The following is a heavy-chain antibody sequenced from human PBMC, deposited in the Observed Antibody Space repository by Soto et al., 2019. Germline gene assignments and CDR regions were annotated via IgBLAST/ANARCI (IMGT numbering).Heavy chain of an antibody. Sequence: QVTLKESGPVLVKPTETLTLTCTVSGFSLSNASMGVSWIRQPPGKALECRAHIFSNDEKSYSTSLKSRLTIAKDTSKSQVVLTMTNMDPVDTATYYCARITWELYRVGYFDYWCQGTLVTVSS. D-gene: IGHD3-10*01. CDR2: IFSNDEK. V-gene: IGHV2-26*01. CDR1: GFSLSNASMG. CDR3: ARITWELYRVGYFDY. J-gene: IGHJ4*02.